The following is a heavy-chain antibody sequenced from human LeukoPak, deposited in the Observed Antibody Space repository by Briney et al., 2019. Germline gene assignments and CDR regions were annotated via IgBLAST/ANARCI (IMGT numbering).Heavy chain of an antibody. Sequence: ASVKVSCKASGGTFSPFAISWVRQAPGQGLEWMGGTIPLFPKPNYAQKFQGRLTITTITTDESTNTAFMELRSLTSGDTAMNFCARDQVGRAVAGFFDYWGQGTLVTVAS. CDR2: TIPLFPKP. CDR1: GGTFSPFA. V-gene: IGHV1-69*05. CDR3: ARDQVGRAVAGFFDY. D-gene: IGHD6-19*01. J-gene: IGHJ4*02.